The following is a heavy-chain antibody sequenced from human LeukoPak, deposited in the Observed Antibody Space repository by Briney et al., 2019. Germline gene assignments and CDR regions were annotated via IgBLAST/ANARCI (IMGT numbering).Heavy chain of an antibody. CDR3: ARELVVVAATRDY. V-gene: IGHV3-48*03. CDR2: ISSSGSTI. J-gene: IGHJ4*02. CDR1: GFTFSSYE. Sequence: GGSLRLSCAASGFTFSSYEMNWVRQAPGKGLEWVSYISSSGSTIYYVDSVKGRFTISRDNAKNSLYLQMNSLRAEDTAVYYCARELVVVAATRDYWGQGTLVTVSS. D-gene: IGHD2-15*01.